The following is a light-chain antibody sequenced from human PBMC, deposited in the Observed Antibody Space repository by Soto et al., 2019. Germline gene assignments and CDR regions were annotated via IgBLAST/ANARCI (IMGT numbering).Light chain of an antibody. V-gene: IGKV1-8*01. CDR1: QGISSY. J-gene: IGKJ5*01. CDR2: AAS. CDR3: QQYYSYPPIT. Sequence: AIRMTQSPSSLSASTGDRVTITCRASQGISSYLAWYQQKPGKAPKLLIYAASTLQSGVPSRFSGSGSGTDFTLTISCLQSEDFATYYCQQYYSYPPITFGQGPRLEIK.